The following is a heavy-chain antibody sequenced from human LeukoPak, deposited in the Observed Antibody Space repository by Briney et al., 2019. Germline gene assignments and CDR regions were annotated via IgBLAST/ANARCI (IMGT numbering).Heavy chain of an antibody. V-gene: IGHV3-23*01. D-gene: IGHD3-10*01. CDR1: GFTFSSYA. J-gene: IGHJ4*02. CDR3: AKDLGFTMIRGRPGGSSDH. CDR2: ISGDGGTT. Sequence: PGGSLRLSCAASGFTFSSYAMHWVRQAPGKGLEWVSSISGDGGTTYAADSVKGRFTISRDNARNTLYLQTNSLSAEDTAVYYCAKDLGFTMIRGRPGGSSDHWGQGTLVIVSS.